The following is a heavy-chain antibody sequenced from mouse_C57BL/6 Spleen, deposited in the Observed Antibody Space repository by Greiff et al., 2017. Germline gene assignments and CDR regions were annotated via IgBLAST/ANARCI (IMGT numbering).Heavy chain of an antibody. CDR2: IWGDGST. Sequence: VQVEESGPGLVAPSQSLSITCTVSGFSLTSYGVSWVRQPPGKGLEWLGVIWGDGSTNYHSALISRLSISKDNSKSQVFLKLNSLQTDDTATYXCAKRNGNYDYWYFDVWGTGTTVTVSS. CDR1: GFSLTSYG. D-gene: IGHD2-1*01. V-gene: IGHV2-3*01. CDR3: AKRNGNYDYWYFDV. J-gene: IGHJ1*03.